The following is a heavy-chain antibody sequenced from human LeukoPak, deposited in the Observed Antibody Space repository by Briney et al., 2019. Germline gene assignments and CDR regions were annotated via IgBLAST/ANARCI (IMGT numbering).Heavy chain of an antibody. CDR1: GFTFSSYS. Sequence: PGGSLRLSCAASGFTFSSYSMNWVRQARGKGLEWVSSISSSSSYIYYADSVKGRFTISRDNAKNSLYLQMNSLRAEDTAVYYCARGGWIQLWLRPVDYWGQGTLVTVSS. J-gene: IGHJ4*02. V-gene: IGHV3-21*01. D-gene: IGHD5-18*01. CDR2: ISSSSSYI. CDR3: ARGGWIQLWLRPVDY.